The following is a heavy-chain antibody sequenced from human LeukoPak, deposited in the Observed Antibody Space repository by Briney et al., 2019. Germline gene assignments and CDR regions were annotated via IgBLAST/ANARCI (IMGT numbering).Heavy chain of an antibody. CDR1: DDSISSYS. CDR3: ARGHYYFDY. CDR2: IYYSGSP. J-gene: IGHJ4*02. V-gene: IGHV4-59*01. Sequence: PSETLSLTCTASDDSISSYSWSWIRQPPGKGLEWIGYIYYSGSPNYNPSLTSRVAISVDTSKNQFSLKLSSVTPADTAVYYCARGHYYFDYWGQGTLVTVSS.